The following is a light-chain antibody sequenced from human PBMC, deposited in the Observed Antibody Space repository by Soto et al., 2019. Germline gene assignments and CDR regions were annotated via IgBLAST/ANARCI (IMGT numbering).Light chain of an antibody. Sequence: QSVLTQPPSVSVAPGQRVTISCSGSSSNIGNNYVSWYQQLLGTAPKLLIYDSNNRPSGIPDRFSGSKSGTSATLGITGLRTGDEADYYCGTCDSSLIGLVVFGGGTKVTVL. CDR1: SSNIGNNY. J-gene: IGLJ2*01. CDR2: DSN. V-gene: IGLV1-51*01. CDR3: GTCDSSLIGLVV.